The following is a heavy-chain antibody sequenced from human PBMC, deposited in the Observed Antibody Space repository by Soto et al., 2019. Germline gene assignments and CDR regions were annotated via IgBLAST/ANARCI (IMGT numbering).Heavy chain of an antibody. Sequence: GGSLRLSCAASGFTFSSYAMHWVRQAPGKGLEWVAVISYDGSNKYYADSVKGRFTISRDNSKNTLYLQMNSLRAEDTAVYYCARGLAAAGTCPGYWGQGTLVTVSS. D-gene: IGHD6-13*01. CDR3: ARGLAAAGTCPGY. J-gene: IGHJ4*02. V-gene: IGHV3-30-3*01. CDR1: GFTFSSYA. CDR2: ISYDGSNK.